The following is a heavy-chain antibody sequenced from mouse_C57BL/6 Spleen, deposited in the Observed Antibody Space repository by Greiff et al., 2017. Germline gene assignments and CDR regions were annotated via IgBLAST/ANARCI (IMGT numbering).Heavy chain of an antibody. CDR1: GFSLTSYG. CDR3: ARNYYGSSEYYFDY. D-gene: IGHD1-1*01. CDR2: IWSGGST. J-gene: IGHJ2*01. V-gene: IGHV2-2*01. Sequence: VKLQESGPGLVQPSQSLSITCTVSGFSLTSYGVHWVRQSPGKGLEWLGVIWSGGSTDYNAAFISRLSIIKDNSKSQVFFKMNSLQADDTAIYYCARNYYGSSEYYFDYWGQGTTLTVSS.